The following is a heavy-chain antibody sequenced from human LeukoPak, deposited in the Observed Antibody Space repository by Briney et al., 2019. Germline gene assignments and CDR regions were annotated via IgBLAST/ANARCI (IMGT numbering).Heavy chain of an antibody. J-gene: IGHJ4*02. CDR2: IYHSGST. V-gene: IGHV4-30-2*01. CDR3: AGEHSGGFRFDY. D-gene: IGHD6-19*01. Sequence: SQTLSLTCAVSGASISSDAYSWSWIRQPPGKGLEWIGYIYHSGSTSYNPSLKSRVTISVDRSKNLLSLELSSVTAADTAVHYCAGEHSGGFRFDYWGQGTLVTVSS. CDR1: GASISSDAYS.